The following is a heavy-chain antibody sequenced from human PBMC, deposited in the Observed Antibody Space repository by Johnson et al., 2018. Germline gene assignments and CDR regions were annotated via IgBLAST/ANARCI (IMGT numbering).Heavy chain of an antibody. J-gene: IGHJ1*01. D-gene: IGHD4-23*01. V-gene: IGHV3-33*01. CDR1: GFPFSSYG. CDR2: RWYVGSNT. Sequence: VQLVESGGGVVQPGRSLRLSCAASGFPFSSYGMHWVHQAPGKGLELVAVRWYVGSNTYDAASVKGRFTISRDNSKNTLYLQMNSLRPEDTAVYYCVRSTVVIRAEYFQNGGQGTLVTVSS. CDR3: VRSTVVIRAEYFQN.